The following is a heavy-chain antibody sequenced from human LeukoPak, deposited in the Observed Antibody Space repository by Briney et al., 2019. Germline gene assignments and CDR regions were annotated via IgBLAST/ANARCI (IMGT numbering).Heavy chain of an antibody. CDR3: ARDVPPLSTVVTRGYFDL. D-gene: IGHD4-23*01. V-gene: IGHV3-21*01. CDR2: ISSSSSYI. J-gene: IGHJ2*01. Sequence: GGSLRLSCAASGFTFSSYSMNWVRQAPGKGLEWVSSISSSSSYIYYADSVKGRFTISRDNAKNSLYLQMNSLRAEDTAVYYCARDVPPLSTVVTRGYFDLWGRGTLVTVSS. CDR1: GFTFSSYS.